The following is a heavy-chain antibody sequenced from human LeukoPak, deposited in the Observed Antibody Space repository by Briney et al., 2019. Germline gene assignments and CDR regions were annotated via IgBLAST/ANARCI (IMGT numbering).Heavy chain of an antibody. CDR2: INHSGST. J-gene: IGHJ4*02. CDR1: GGSFSGYY. D-gene: IGHD3-16*02. CDR3: ARGPPWVWGSYRYLDY. Sequence: SETLSLTCAVYGGSFSGYYWSWIRQPPGKGLEWIGEINHSGSTNYNPSLKSRVTISVDTSKNQFSLKLSSVTAADTAVYYCARGPPWVWGSYRYLDYWGQGTLVTVSS. V-gene: IGHV4-34*01.